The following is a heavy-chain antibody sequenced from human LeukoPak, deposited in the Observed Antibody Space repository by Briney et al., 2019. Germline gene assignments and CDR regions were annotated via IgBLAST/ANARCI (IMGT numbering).Heavy chain of an antibody. D-gene: IGHD3-3*01. J-gene: IGHJ4*02. CDR1: GGSISSGSYY. Sequence: PSQTLSLTRTVSGGSISSGSYYWSWIRQPAGKGLEWIGRIYTSGSTNYNPSLKSRVTISVDTSKNQFSLKLSSVTAADTAVYYCARFGIETIFGVVISYYFDYWGQGTLVTVSS. CDR3: ARFGIETIFGVVISYYFDY. CDR2: IYTSGST. V-gene: IGHV4-61*02.